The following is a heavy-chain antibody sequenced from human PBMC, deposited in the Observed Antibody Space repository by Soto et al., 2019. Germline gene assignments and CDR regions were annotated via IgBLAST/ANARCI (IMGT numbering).Heavy chain of an antibody. CDR1: GYSFTSYR. J-gene: IGHJ6*02. CDR2: IYPGDSDT. CDR3: ARLPMVRGVIAYYYGMDV. V-gene: IGHV5-51*01. Sequence: PVASQQISGKRPGYSFTSYRSGWVRQMHGKGLEWMGIIYPGDSDTRYSPSFQGQVTISADKSISTAYLQWSSLKASDTAMYYCARLPMVRGVIAYYYGMDVWGQGTTVTVSS. D-gene: IGHD3-10*01.